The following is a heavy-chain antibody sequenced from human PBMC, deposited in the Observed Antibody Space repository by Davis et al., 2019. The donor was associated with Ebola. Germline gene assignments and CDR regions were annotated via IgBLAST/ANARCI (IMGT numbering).Heavy chain of an antibody. CDR2: IYTSGST. CDR1: GGSIRRDTYY. Sequence: SETPSLTCTVSGGSIRRDTYYWSWIRQPAGKGLEWIGRIYTSGSTNYNPSPKSRVTITVDTSKNQFSLKLSSVTAADTAVYYCARDADYFAWFDPWGQGTLVTVSS. J-gene: IGHJ5*02. V-gene: IGHV4-61*02. D-gene: IGHD4/OR15-4a*01. CDR3: ARDADYFAWFDP.